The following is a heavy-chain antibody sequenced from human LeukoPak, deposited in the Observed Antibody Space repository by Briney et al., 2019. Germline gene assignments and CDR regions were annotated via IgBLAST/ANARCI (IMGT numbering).Heavy chain of an antibody. CDR2: INHSGST. J-gene: IGHJ2*01. CDR3: ARGLRWYFDL. V-gene: IGHV4-34*01. CDR1: GGSFSGYY. Sequence: PSETLSLTCAVYGGSFSGYYWSWIRQPPGKGLEWIGEINHSGSTNYNPSLKSRVTISVDTSKNQFPLKLSSVTAADTAVYYCARGLRWYFDLWGRGTLVTVSS.